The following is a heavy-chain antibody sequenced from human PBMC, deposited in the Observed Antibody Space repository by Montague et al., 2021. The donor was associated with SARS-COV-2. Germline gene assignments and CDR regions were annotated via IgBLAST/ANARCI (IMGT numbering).Heavy chain of an antibody. J-gene: IGHJ6*02. CDR3: ARLTGSRVYYYHYGLDV. V-gene: IGHV4-4*09. D-gene: IGHD1-20*01. CDR1: GDSIRESH. CDR2: IDNSGST. Sequence: SETLSLTCTVSGDSIRESHWSWIRQPPGKGLEWIGYIDNSGSTNYNPALESRVTLTVSASNNQFYLTLRSATAADTAVCYCARLTGSRVYYYHYGLDVWGQGTTVTVSS.